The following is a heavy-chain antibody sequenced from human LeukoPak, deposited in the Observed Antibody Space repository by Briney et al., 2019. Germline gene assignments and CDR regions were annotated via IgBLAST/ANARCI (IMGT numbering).Heavy chain of an antibody. CDR3: ARVLLERPGIDSFDM. CDR2: INSGSSTI. Sequence: GGSLRLSCGVSEFSLRSYSMDWVRQAPGKGLEWVSHINSGSSTIYYADSVKGRFTISRDNAGNSLYLHMNSLRAEDTAVYYCARVLLERPGIDSFDMWGQGTMVTVSP. CDR1: EFSLRSYS. V-gene: IGHV3-48*01. D-gene: IGHD1-1*01. J-gene: IGHJ3*02.